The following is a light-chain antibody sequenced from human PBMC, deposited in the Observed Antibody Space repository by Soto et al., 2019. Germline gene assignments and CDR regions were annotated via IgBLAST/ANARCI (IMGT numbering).Light chain of an antibody. CDR3: QQSYSSPRT. Sequence: HSSLSASVGDRFTITFRASQSISPYLNWYQQKPGKAPNLLIYSASILESGVPSRFSGSGSGTDFTLTISSLQPEDFATYFCQQSYSSPRTFAQRTKVDI. CDR2: SAS. J-gene: IGKJ1*01. CDR1: QSISPY. V-gene: IGKV1-39*01.